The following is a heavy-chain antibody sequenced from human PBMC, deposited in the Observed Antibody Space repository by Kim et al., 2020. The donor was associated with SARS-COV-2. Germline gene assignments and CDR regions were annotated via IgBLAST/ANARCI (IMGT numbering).Heavy chain of an antibody. J-gene: IGHJ6*02. CDR3: ARGAFGGLPMDV. CDR2: IYYSGST. Sequence: SETLSLTCTVSGGSISSGGYYWSWIRQHPGKGLEWIGYIYYSGSTYYNPSLKSRVTISVDTFKNQFSLKLSSVTAADTAVYYCARGAFGGLPMDVWGQGATVSVSS. CDR1: GGSISSGGYY. D-gene: IGHD3-16*01. V-gene: IGHV4-31*03.